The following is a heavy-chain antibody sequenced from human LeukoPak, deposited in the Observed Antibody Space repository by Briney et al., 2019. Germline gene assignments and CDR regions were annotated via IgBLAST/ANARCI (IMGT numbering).Heavy chain of an antibody. CDR1: GFTFDDYG. Sequence: PGGSLRLSCAASGFTFDDYGMSWVRLAPGKGLEWVSGINWNGGSTGYADSVKGRFTISRDNAKNTLYLQMNSLRAEDTAVFYCARGSSRSWWGFDYWGQGTLVSVSS. V-gene: IGHV3-20*04. CDR2: INWNGGST. D-gene: IGHD6-13*01. J-gene: IGHJ4*02. CDR3: ARGSSRSWWGFDY.